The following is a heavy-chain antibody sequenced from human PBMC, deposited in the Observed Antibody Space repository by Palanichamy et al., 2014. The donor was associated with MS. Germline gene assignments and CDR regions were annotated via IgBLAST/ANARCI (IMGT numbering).Heavy chain of an antibody. Sequence: EVQLVESGGGLVQPGGYRRLSCSASGFTFSSFWMHWVRQVPGKGLAWVSRINGDGSSTDYGGSVMGRFTVSRDNAKKTVYLQMNSLRDEDTAVYYCARGLLLHRAYGLDVWGQGTTVTVSS. J-gene: IGHJ6*02. CDR1: GFTFSSFW. V-gene: IGHV3-74*01. D-gene: IGHD2-21*01. CDR2: INGDGSST. CDR3: ARGLLLHRAYGLDV.